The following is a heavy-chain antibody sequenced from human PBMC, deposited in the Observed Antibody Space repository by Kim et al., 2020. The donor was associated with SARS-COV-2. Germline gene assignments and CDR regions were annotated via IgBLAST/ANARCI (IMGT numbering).Heavy chain of an antibody. CDR1: GFTFSSYA. J-gene: IGHJ4*02. V-gene: IGHV3-23*01. Sequence: GGSLRLSCAASGFTFSSYAMSWVRQAPGKGLEWVSAISGSGGSTYYADSVKGRFTISRDNSKNTLYLQMNSLRAEDTAVYYCAKKFYNWNYEGGFDYWGQGTLVTVSS. D-gene: IGHD1-7*01. CDR3: AKKFYNWNYEGGFDY. CDR2: ISGSGGST.